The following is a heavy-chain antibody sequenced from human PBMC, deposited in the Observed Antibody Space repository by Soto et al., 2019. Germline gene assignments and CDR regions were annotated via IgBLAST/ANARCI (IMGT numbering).Heavy chain of an antibody. J-gene: IGHJ4*02. Sequence: SETLSLTCTVSGGSISSYYWSWIRQPPGKGLEWIGYIYYSGSTNYNPSLKSRVTISVDTSKNQFSLKLSSVTAADTVVYYCVRSAWIQLWLPVAFDYWGQGTLVTVSS. CDR2: IYYSGST. CDR1: GGSISSYY. V-gene: IGHV4-59*01. CDR3: VRSAWIQLWLPVAFDY. D-gene: IGHD5-18*01.